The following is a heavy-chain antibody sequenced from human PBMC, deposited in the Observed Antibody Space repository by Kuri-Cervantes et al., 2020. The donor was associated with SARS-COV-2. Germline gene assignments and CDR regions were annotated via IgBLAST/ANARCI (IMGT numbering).Heavy chain of an antibody. CDR2: ISSSSSTI. V-gene: IGHV3-48*02. CDR3: ARGEDSMVRGGYYYYYYGMDV. CDR1: GFTFSSYS. D-gene: IGHD3-10*01. Sequence: GESLKISCAASGFTFSSYSMNWVRQAPGKGLEWVSYISSSSSTIYYADSVKGRFTISRDNAKNSLYLQMNSLRDEDTAVYYCARGEDSMVRGGYYYYYYGMDVWGQGTTVTVSS. J-gene: IGHJ6*02.